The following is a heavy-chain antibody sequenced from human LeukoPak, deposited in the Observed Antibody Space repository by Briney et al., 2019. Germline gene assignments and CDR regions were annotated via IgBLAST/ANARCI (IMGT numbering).Heavy chain of an antibody. J-gene: IGHJ4*02. V-gene: IGHV4-59*08. CDR3: ASHPGVAAADY. D-gene: IGHD2-15*01. CDR1: GGSISEYY. Sequence: SETLSLTCTVSGGSISEYYWSWIRQPPGKGLEWIGYIYYSGSTNYNPSLKSRFTVSADTSKNQISLKLTSVTAADTAVYYCASHPGVAAADYWGQGTLVTVSS. CDR2: IYYSGST.